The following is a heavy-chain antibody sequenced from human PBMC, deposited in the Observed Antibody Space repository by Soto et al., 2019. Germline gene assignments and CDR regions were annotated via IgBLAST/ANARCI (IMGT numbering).Heavy chain of an antibody. Sequence: ASVKVSCKASGYTFTSYGISWVRQASGQGLEWMGWISAYNGNTNYAQKLQGRVTMTTDTSTSTAYMELRSLRSDDTAVYYCARDVTMIVVVSGLGYWGQGTLVTVSS. D-gene: IGHD3-22*01. J-gene: IGHJ4*02. CDR2: ISAYNGNT. CDR1: GYTFTSYG. CDR3: ARDVTMIVVVSGLGY. V-gene: IGHV1-18*01.